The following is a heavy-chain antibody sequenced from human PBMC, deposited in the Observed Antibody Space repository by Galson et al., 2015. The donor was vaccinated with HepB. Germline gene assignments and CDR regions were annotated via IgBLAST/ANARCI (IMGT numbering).Heavy chain of an antibody. CDR2: IYSGGST. CDR1: GFTVSSNY. Sequence: SLRLSCAAPGFTVSSNYMSWVRQAPGKGLEWVSVIYSGGSTYYADSVKGRFTISRDNSKNTLYLQMNSLRAEDTAVYYCARAAGYCGGDCYPWGFDYWGQGTLVTVSS. CDR3: ARAAGYCGGDCYPWGFDY. J-gene: IGHJ4*02. V-gene: IGHV3-53*01. D-gene: IGHD2-21*02.